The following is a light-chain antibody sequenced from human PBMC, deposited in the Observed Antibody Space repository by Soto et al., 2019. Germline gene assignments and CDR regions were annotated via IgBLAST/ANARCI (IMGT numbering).Light chain of an antibody. J-gene: IGKJ1*01. Sequence: EIQMTQSPSSVSASVGDRVTITCRASQSISSWLAWYQQKPGKAPKLLIYSASSLESGVPARFSGSGSGTEFTLTISSLQPDDFATYYCQQYNGYSQTFGQGTKVDIK. CDR2: SAS. CDR3: QQYNGYSQT. CDR1: QSISSW. V-gene: IGKV1-5*03.